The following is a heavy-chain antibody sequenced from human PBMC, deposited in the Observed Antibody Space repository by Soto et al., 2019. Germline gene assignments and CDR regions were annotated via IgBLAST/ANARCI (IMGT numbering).Heavy chain of an antibody. D-gene: IGHD1-26*01. Sequence: EVQLLESGGGLAQPGGSLRLSCAASGFTFRGYAMSWVRQAPGKGPEWVSGISGSGDSTYHANSVKGRFTISRDNSKNTLYLQVNSLRAEDTAVYYCAKGYSASHSPVDYWGQGTLVTVSS. CDR3: AKGYSASHSPVDY. J-gene: IGHJ4*02. CDR2: ISGSGDST. CDR1: GFTFRGYA. V-gene: IGHV3-23*01.